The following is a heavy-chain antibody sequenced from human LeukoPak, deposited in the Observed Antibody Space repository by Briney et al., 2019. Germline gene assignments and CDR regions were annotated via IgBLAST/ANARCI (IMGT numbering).Heavy chain of an antibody. J-gene: IGHJ4*02. CDR3: ARTRGSCSGGSCYPFDY. D-gene: IGHD2-15*01. V-gene: IGHV4-59*08. CDR1: GGSISSYY. Sequence: SSETLSLTCTVSGGSISSYYWSWIRQPPGKGLEWIGYIYYSGSTNYNPSLKSRVTISVDTSKNQFSLKPSSVTAADTAVYYCARTRGSCSGGSCYPFDYWGQGTLVTVSS. CDR2: IYYSGST.